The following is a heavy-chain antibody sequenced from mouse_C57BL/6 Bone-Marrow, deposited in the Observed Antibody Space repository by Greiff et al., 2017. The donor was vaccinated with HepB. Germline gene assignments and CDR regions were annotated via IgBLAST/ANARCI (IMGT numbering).Heavy chain of an antibody. D-gene: IGHD1-1*01. CDR1: GYSITSGYY. J-gene: IGHJ3*01. CDR2: ISYDGSN. CDR3: ARVITTVVRD. Sequence: ESGPGLVKPSQSLSLTCSVTGYSITSGYYWNWIRQFPGNKLEWMGYISYDGSNNYNPSLKNRISITRDTSKNQFFLKLNSVTTEDTATYYCARVITTVVRDWGQGTLVTVSA. V-gene: IGHV3-6*01.